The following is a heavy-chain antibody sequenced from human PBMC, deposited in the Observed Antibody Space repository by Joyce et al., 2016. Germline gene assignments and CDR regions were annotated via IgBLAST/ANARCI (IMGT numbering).Heavy chain of an antibody. J-gene: IGHJ4*02. CDR1: GFSLTTTEVG. Sequence: QITLKESGPTLVKPTQTLTLTCTFSGFSLTTTEVGVGWIRRPPGKALEWLAIIYWDDDKRYSTSLKSRLTITKYSSKNQVVLRMTNMDPVDTGTYYCAHTYIGSPFDYWGQGTLVAVSS. CDR3: AHTYIGSPFDY. D-gene: IGHD6-6*01. V-gene: IGHV2-5*02. CDR2: IYWDDDK.